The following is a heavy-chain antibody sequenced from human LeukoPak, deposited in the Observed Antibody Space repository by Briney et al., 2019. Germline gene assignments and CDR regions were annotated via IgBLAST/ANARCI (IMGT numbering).Heavy chain of an antibody. J-gene: IGHJ4*02. Sequence: TLSLTCTVSGGSISSYYWNWIRQPPGKALEWLALIYWDNDKRYSPSLKSRLTITKDTSKNQVVLTMTNMDPVDTATYYCAHNLPYYSSTRYYFPFDYWGPGTLVTVSS. CDR1: GGSISSYYW. CDR3: AHNLPYYSSTRYYFPFDY. D-gene: IGHD3-22*01. V-gene: IGHV2-5*08. CDR2: IYWDNDK.